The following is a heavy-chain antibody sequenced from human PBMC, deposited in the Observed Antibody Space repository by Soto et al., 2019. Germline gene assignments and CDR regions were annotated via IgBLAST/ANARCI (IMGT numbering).Heavy chain of an antibody. CDR3: AKVPMGGRDDY. V-gene: IGHV3-23*01. J-gene: IGHJ4*02. Sequence: EVQLLESGGGLVQPGGSLRLSCAASGFTFSSYAMSWVRQAPGTGLEWVSAISGSGGSTYYAYSVKGRFTISRDNSKNSLDLQINSLRAEDTAVYYCAKVPMGGRDDYWGQGTLVTVSS. CDR1: GFTFSSYA. CDR2: ISGSGGST. D-gene: IGHD3-10*01.